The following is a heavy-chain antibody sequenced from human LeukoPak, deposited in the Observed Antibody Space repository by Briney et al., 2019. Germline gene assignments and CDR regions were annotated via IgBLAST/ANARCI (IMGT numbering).Heavy chain of an antibody. D-gene: IGHD1-1*01. V-gene: IGHV3-48*01. CDR1: GFTFSSFN. J-gene: IGHJ4*02. Sequence: GGSLRLSCAASGFTFSSFNMNWVRHTPGKGLEWISYISSSSSTIYYADSVKGRFTISRDNAKSSLYLQMNSLRAEDTAVYYCAREEGTFDYWGQGTLVTVSS. CDR2: ISSSSSTI. CDR3: AREEGTFDY.